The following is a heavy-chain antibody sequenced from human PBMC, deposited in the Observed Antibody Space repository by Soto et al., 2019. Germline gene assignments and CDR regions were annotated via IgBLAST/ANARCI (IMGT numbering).Heavy chain of an antibody. D-gene: IGHD1-26*01. J-gene: IGHJ2*01. Sequence: VGSLRLSGADSGFTFSRYEMNWVRQAPGKGLEWVSYISSSSSTLYYADSVKGRFTISRDNAKNSLYLQMNSLRAEDTAVYYCARGGSGSYFWYFDLWGRGTLVTVSS. CDR1: GFTFSRYE. V-gene: IGHV3-48*03. CDR2: ISSSSSTL. CDR3: ARGGSGSYFWYFDL.